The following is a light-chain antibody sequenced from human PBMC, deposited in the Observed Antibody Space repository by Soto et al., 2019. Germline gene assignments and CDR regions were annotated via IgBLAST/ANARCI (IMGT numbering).Light chain of an antibody. Sequence: QSALTQPPSVSGSPGQSITISCTGTSSDVGGYNYVSWYQQHPGKAPKLMIYDVSNRPSGVSNRFSGSKSGNTASLTISGLQADDEADYYCSSYTSSSTPRYVVFGGGTKVTVL. CDR1: SSDVGGYNY. V-gene: IGLV2-14*01. CDR2: DVS. CDR3: SSYTSSSTPRYVV. J-gene: IGLJ2*01.